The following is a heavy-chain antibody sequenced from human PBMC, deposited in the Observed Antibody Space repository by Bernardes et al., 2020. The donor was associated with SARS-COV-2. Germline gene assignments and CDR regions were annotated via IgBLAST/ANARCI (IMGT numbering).Heavy chain of an antibody. CDR1: SYSISSGYH. CDR2: IHHSGST. CDR3: ARDPWGSETSSFDY. V-gene: IGHV4-38-2*02. J-gene: IGHJ4*02. Sequence: SETLSLTCAVSSYSISSGYHWAWIRQPPGKGLEWIATIHHSGSTYYNPSLKSRVFISMDTSKNQFSLKLTSVTAADTAMYYCARDPWGSETSSFDYWGQGSLVTVSS. D-gene: IGHD3-10*01.